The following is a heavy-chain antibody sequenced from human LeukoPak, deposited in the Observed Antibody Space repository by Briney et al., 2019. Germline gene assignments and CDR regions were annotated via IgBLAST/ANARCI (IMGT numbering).Heavy chain of an antibody. V-gene: IGHV3-43*01. D-gene: IGHD6-19*01. CDR2: ISWDGRSI. CDR1: GFTFIDFT. CDR3: AKDSSPRWRVQDAFDD. Sequence: PGGSLRLASAASGFTFIDFTMYWVRQVPGKGLEWVSLISWDGRSIYYGNSVRGRFTVSRDNSKASLFLQMDSLTSEDTALYYCAKDSSPRWRVQDAFDDWGQGTMVTVSS. J-gene: IGHJ3*01.